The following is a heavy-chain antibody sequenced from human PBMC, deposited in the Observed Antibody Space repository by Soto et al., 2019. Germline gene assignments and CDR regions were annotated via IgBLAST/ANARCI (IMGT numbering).Heavy chain of an antibody. Sequence: SVKVSCKASGGTFSSYAISWVRQAPGQGLEWMGGIIPIFGTANYAQKFQGRVTITADESTSTAYMELSSLRSEDTAVYYCARGGFIYSYTGAFDIWGQGTMVTVPS. CDR3: ARGGFIYSYTGAFDI. V-gene: IGHV1-69*13. D-gene: IGHD5-18*01. CDR2: IIPIFGTA. J-gene: IGHJ3*02. CDR1: GGTFSSYA.